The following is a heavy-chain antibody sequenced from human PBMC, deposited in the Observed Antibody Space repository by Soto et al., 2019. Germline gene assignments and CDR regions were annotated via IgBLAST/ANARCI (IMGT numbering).Heavy chain of an antibody. CDR1: GFTFDDYA. J-gene: IGHJ4*02. D-gene: IGHD6-13*01. CDR2: ISWNSGSI. V-gene: IGHV3-9*01. CDR3: AKDIAAAGRGFYFDY. Sequence: EVQLVESGGGLVQPGRSLRLSCADSGFTFDDYAMHWVRQAPGKGLEWVSGISWNSGSIGYADSVKGRFTISRDNAKNSLYLQMNSLRAEDTALYYCAKDIAAAGRGFYFDYWGQGTLVTVSS.